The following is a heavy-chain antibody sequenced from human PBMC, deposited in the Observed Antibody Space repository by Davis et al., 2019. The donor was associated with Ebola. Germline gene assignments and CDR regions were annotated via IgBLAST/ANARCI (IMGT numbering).Heavy chain of an antibody. CDR3: ARDVGWQQFDY. CDR1: GGSISSYY. V-gene: IGHV4-59*01. J-gene: IGHJ4*02. D-gene: IGHD5-24*01. CDR2: IYYSGDT. Sequence: PSETLSLTCTVSGGSISSYYWSWIRQPPGKGLEWIGYIYYSGDTSSNPSLKSRVTMSVDTSKHQFSLNLRSVTAADTAIYYCARDVGWQQFDYWGQGALVTVSS.